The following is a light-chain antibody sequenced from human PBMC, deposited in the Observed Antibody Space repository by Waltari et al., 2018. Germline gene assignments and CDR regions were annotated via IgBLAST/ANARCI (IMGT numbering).Light chain of an antibody. CDR3: SSYTHGNVL. CDR1: SSDVGGYNF. V-gene: IGLV2-14*03. Sequence: QSALTQPASVSGSPGQSITISCTGTSSDVGGYNFVSWYQQYPGRAPKLMIYDVNRQPSGVSNRFSGSKAGNTAARTSCGLQAEDEADYYCSSYTHGNVLFGGGTKLTVL. J-gene: IGLJ2*01. CDR2: DVN.